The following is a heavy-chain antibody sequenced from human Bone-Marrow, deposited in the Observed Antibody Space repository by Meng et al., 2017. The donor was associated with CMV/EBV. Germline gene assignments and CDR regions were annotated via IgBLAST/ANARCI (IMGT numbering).Heavy chain of an antibody. J-gene: IGHJ6*01. V-gene: IGHV4-34*01. CDR3: ARVGWYSSGWKAPGRGMYV. CDR1: GGSFSGYY. D-gene: IGHD6-19*01. Sequence: SETLSLTCAVYGGSFSGYYWSWIRQPPGKGLEWIGEINHSGSTNYNPSLKSRVTISVDTSKNQFSLKLSSVTAADTAVYYCARVGWYSSGWKAPGRGMYVWGQGPTVTCSS. CDR2: INHSGST.